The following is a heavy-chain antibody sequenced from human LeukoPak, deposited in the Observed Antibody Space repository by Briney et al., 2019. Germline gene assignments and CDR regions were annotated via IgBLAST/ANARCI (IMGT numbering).Heavy chain of an antibody. CDR2: INWNGGST. D-gene: IGHD3-10*01. CDR1: GFTFDDYG. J-gene: IGHJ6*02. CDR3: ARDLYYGSGSYRYYYYGMDV. Sequence: GGSLRLSCAASGFTFDDYGMSWVRQAPGKGLEWVSGINWNGGSTGYADSVKGRFTISRDNAKNSLYLQMNSLRAEDTALYYCARDLYYGSGSYRYYYYGMDVWGQGTTVTVSS. V-gene: IGHV3-20*04.